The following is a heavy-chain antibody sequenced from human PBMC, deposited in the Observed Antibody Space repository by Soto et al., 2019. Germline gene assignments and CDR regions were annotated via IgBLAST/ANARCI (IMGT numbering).Heavy chain of an antibody. Sequence: GGSLRLSCAASGFTFSNDWMSWVRQAPGKGLEWVGRIKSKTDGGTTDYAAPVKGRFTISRDESTNTLYLQMNSLKTEDTAVYYCTTDLLGCSGGSCYSPYYYYGMDVWGQGTTVTVSS. CDR1: GFTFSNDW. CDR2: IKSKTDGGTT. V-gene: IGHV3-15*01. J-gene: IGHJ6*02. D-gene: IGHD2-15*01. CDR3: TTDLLGCSGGSCYSPYYYYGMDV.